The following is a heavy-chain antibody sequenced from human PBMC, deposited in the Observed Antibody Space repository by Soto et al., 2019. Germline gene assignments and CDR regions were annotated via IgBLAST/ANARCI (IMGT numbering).Heavy chain of an antibody. J-gene: IGHJ4*02. CDR1: GGSISSYY. Sequence: SETLSLTCTVSGGSISSYYWSWIRQPPGKGLEWIGSIYYSGSTYYNPSLKSRVTISVDTSKNQFSLKLSSVTAADTAVYYCARHGPQGYVWGSYRPYYFDYWGQRTPVTVSS. CDR3: ARHGPQGYVWGSYRPYYFDY. D-gene: IGHD3-16*02. V-gene: IGHV4-59*05. CDR2: IYYSGST.